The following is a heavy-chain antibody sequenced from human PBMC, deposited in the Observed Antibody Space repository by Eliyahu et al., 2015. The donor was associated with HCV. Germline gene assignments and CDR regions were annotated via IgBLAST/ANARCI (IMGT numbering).Heavy chain of an antibody. J-gene: IGHJ6*02. CDR3: ARSCSSTSCYKSSYYYYYYGMDV. CDR1: GYSFTSYW. V-gene: IGHV5-10-1*01. CDR2: IDPSDSYT. Sequence: EVQLVQSGAEVKKPGESLRISCKGSGYSFTSYWISWVRQMPGKGLEWMGRIDPSDSYTNYSPSFQGHVTISADKSISTAYLQWSSLKASDTAMYYCARSCSSTSCYKSSYYYYYYGMDVWGQGTTVTVSS. D-gene: IGHD2-2*02.